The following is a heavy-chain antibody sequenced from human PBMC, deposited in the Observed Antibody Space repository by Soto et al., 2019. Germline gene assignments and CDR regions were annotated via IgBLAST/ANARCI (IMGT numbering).Heavy chain of an antibody. CDR3: ARGIRLPTALDY. Sequence: ASVKVAYKASGYTFASYAMHCVRKAPGQRLEWMGWINAGNGNTKYSQKFQGRVTITRDTSASTAYMELSSLRSEDTAVYYCARGIRLPTALDYWGQGTLVTVSS. J-gene: IGHJ4*02. CDR2: INAGNGNT. D-gene: IGHD1-20*01. V-gene: IGHV1-3*01. CDR1: GYTFASYA.